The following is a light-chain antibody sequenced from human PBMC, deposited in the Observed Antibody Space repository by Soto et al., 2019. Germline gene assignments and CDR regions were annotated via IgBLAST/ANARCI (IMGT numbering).Light chain of an antibody. CDR2: EVS. CDR1: SSDIGTYNY. J-gene: IGLJ2*01. CDR3: SSDRSRGL. Sequence: QSALTQPASVSASPGQSITISCSGTSSDIGTYNYISWYQHRPGRAPKLIIYEVSKRPSGISTRFSGSKSGNTASLTISGLQAEDEADYYCSSDRSRGLFGGGTKLHVL. V-gene: IGLV2-14*01.